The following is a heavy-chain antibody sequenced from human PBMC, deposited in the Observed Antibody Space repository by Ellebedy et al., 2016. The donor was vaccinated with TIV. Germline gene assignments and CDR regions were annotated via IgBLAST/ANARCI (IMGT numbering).Heavy chain of an antibody. V-gene: IGHV3-7*04. CDR2: IKQDESEK. CDR1: GFKFSDYW. Sequence: GESLKISCAASGFKFSDYWMSWVRQPPGKGLEWVANIKQDESEKFFADSMKGRFTISRDNAKSALYLQMNSLKVEDTAIYYCAREFSYDSFAFDHWGQGILVTVSS. CDR3: AREFSYDSFAFDH. D-gene: IGHD3-22*01. J-gene: IGHJ4*02.